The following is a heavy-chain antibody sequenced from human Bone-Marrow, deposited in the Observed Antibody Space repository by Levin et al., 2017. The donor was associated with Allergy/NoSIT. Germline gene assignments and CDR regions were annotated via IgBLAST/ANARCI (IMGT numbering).Heavy chain of an antibody. V-gene: IGHV4-34*01. CDR3: ARVPENWFDP. CDR2: INHSGST. CDR1: GGSFSAYS. J-gene: IGHJ5*02. Sequence: SQTLSLTCAVYGGSFSAYSWSWLRQPPGKGLEWIGEINHSGSTNYNPSLKSRITISLDTSKNQFSLQLRSVTAADTAVYYCARVPENWFDPWGQGTLVTVSS.